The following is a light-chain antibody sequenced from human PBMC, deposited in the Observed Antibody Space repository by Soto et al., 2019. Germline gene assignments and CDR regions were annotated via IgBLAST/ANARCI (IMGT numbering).Light chain of an antibody. CDR1: NIGSKS. V-gene: IGLV3-21*04. Sequence: SYELTQPPSVSVAPGKTARITCGGNNIGSKSVHWYQQKPGQAPVLVIYFDSDRPSGIPERFSSSNSGNTATLTISRVEAGDEADYYCQVWDSSSDHDVFGTGTKVTVL. CDR2: FDS. J-gene: IGLJ1*01. CDR3: QVWDSSSDHDV.